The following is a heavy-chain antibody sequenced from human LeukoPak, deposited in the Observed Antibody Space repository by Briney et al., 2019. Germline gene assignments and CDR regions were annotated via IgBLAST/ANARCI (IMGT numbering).Heavy chain of an antibody. Sequence: PSEPLSLTYAVSGLSISCSVHYGRGIPQPRGEGLEGSENIYHSGSTYYNASLQSRVTISIDTSKNQFSLRLNSVTAADTAIYYCARGGYYGSGNDFRFDPWGQGTLVTVSS. CDR3: ARGGYYGSGNDFRFDP. D-gene: IGHD3-10*01. CDR2: IYHSGST. V-gene: IGHV4-39*07. CDR1: GLSISCSVHY. J-gene: IGHJ5*02.